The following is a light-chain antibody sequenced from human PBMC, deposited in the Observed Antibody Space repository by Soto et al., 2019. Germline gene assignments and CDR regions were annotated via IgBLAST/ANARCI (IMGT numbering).Light chain of an antibody. Sequence: IVLTQSPGTLSLSPGERATLSCRASQSVSSSSLAWYQQKPGQAPRLLIYGASSRATGIPDRFSGSGSGTDFTLTISRLEPEDFAVYYCQQYCSSPLTFGGGTKVQIK. V-gene: IGKV3-20*01. J-gene: IGKJ4*01. CDR1: QSVSSSS. CDR2: GAS. CDR3: QQYCSSPLT.